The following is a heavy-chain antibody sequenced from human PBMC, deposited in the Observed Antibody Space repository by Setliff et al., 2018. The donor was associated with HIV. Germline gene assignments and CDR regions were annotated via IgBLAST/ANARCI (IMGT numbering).Heavy chain of an antibody. CDR1: GGSISSGVYY. CDR3: ARRSGWSLDY. V-gene: IGHV4-61*08. D-gene: IGHD6-19*01. J-gene: IGHJ4*02. Sequence: SETLSLTCTVSGGSISSGVYYWSWIRQPPGMGLEWIGEINQSGNTNYNPSLKSRVTISADPSKNQFSLKLSSVTAADTAVYYCARRSGWSLDYWGQGTLVTVSS. CDR2: INQSGNT.